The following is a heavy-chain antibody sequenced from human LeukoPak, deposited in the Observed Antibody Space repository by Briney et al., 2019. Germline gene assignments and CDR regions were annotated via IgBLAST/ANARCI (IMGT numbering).Heavy chain of an antibody. CDR1: GYTFNGYY. CDR3: ARESDSHYYYYYMDV. D-gene: IGHD2-21*01. CDR2: INPNSGGT. J-gene: IGHJ6*03. V-gene: IGHV1-2*02. Sequence: ASVKVSCKASGYTFNGYYIHWVRQAPGQGLEWMGWINPNSGGTNYAQKFQGRVTMTRDTSISTAYMELSRLRSDDTAVYYCARESDSHYYYYYMDVWGKGTTVTVSS.